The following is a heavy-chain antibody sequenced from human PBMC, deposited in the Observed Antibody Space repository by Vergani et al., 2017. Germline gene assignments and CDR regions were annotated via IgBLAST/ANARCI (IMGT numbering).Heavy chain of an antibody. V-gene: IGHV4-34*01. Sequence: QVQLQQWGAGLLKPSETLSLTCAVYGGSFSGYYWSWIRQPPGKGLEWIGEINHSGSTNYNPSLKSRVTISVDTSKNQFSLKLSSVTAADTAVYYCARGVAAAGTPPYYFDYWGQGTLVTVSS. CDR1: GGSFSGYY. CDR2: INHSGST. D-gene: IGHD6-13*01. CDR3: ARGVAAAGTPPYYFDY. J-gene: IGHJ4*02.